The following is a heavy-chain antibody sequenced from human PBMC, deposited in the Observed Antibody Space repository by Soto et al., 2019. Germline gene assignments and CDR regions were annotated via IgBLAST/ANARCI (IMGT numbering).Heavy chain of an antibody. CDR1: GFTFSSYS. J-gene: IGHJ6*02. Sequence: GGSLRLSCAASGFTFSSYSMNWVRQAPGKGLEWVSSISSSSSYIYYADSVKGRFTISRDNAKNSLYLQMNSLRAEDTAVYYCARGCISTSCPSYYYGMDVWGQGTTVTVSS. CDR2: ISSSSSYI. CDR3: ARGCISTSCPSYYYGMDV. D-gene: IGHD2-2*01. V-gene: IGHV3-21*01.